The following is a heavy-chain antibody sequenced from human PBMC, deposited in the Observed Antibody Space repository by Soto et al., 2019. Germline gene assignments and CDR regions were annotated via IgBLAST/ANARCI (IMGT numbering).Heavy chain of an antibody. CDR1: GGSISSSSLY. V-gene: IGHV4-39*01. J-gene: IGHJ2*01. D-gene: IGHD3-10*01. Sequence: QLQLQESGPGLVKPSETLSLTCTVSGGSISSSSLYWGWIRQPPGKGLEWIGSLYYSGSTYYNPSLKSRGTISVDTSKNQFSLKLTSVTAADTAVYYCARLYGSGSYPWYFDLWGRGTLVTVSS. CDR2: LYYSGST. CDR3: ARLYGSGSYPWYFDL.